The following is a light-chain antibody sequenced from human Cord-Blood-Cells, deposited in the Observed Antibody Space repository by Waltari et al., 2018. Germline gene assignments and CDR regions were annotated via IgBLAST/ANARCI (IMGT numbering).Light chain of an antibody. CDR3: SSYTSSSLLYV. Sequence: QSALTQPASVSGSPGQSITISCTGTRSDVGGYNSVSCYQQHPGKAPKLMIYDVSTRPSGVSNRFSGSKSGNTASLTISGLQAEDEADYYCSSYTSSSLLYVFGTGTKVTVL. CDR1: RSDVGGYNS. CDR2: DVS. V-gene: IGLV2-14*01. J-gene: IGLJ1*01.